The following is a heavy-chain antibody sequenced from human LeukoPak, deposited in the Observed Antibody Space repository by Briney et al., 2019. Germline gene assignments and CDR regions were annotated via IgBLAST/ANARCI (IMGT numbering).Heavy chain of an antibody. D-gene: IGHD3-10*01. CDR3: AREVRPLLWFGELSGYYYYYMDV. J-gene: IGHJ6*03. CDR1: GYTFTGYY. CDR2: ISAYNGNT. V-gene: IGHV1-18*04. Sequence: GASVKVSCKASGYTFTGYYMHWVRQAPGQGLEWMGWISAYNGNTNYAQKLQGRVTMTTDTSTSTAYMELRSLRSDDTAVYYCAREVRPLLWFGELSGYYYYYMDVWGKGTTVTISS.